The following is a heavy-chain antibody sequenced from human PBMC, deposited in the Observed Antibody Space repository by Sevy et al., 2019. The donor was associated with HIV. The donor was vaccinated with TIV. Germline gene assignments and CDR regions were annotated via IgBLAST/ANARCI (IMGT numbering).Heavy chain of an antibody. V-gene: IGHV1-8*01. Sequence: ASVKVSCKASGYTFTSYDINWVRQATGQGLEWMGWMNPNSGNTGYAQKFQGRVTMTRNTSISTAYMELSSLRSEDTAVYDCAVLWFGELSRYYYYYCMDVWGQGTTVTVSS. CDR1: GYTFTSYD. D-gene: IGHD3-10*01. CDR2: MNPNSGNT. J-gene: IGHJ6*02. CDR3: AVLWFGELSRYYYYYCMDV.